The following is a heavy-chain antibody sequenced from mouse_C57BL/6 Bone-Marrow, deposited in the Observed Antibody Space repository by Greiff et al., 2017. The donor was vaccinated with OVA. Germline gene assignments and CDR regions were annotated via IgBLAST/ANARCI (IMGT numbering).Heavy chain of an antibody. D-gene: IGHD2-4*01. CDR2: ISYDGSN. V-gene: IGHV3-6*01. Sequence: EVKLVESGPGLVKPSQSLSLTCSVTGYSITSGYYWNWIRQFPGNKLEWMGYISYDGSNNYNPSLKNRISITRDTSKNQFFLKLNSVTTEDTATYYCARDYDYDDGYAMDYWGQGTSVTVSS. CDR3: ARDYDYDDGYAMDY. J-gene: IGHJ4*01. CDR1: GYSITSGYY.